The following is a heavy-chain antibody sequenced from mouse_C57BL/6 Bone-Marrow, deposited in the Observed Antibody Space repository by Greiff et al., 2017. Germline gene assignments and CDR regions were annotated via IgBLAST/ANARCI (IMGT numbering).Heavy chain of an antibody. J-gene: IGHJ2*01. Sequence: QVQLQQSGAELVRPGTSVKVSCKASGYAFTNYLIEWVKQRPGQGLEWIGVINPGSGGTNYNEKFKGKATLTADKSSSTAYMQLSSLTSEDSAVYFCAGPNWDALYFDYWGQGTTLTVSS. CDR1: GYAFTNYL. CDR2: INPGSGGT. CDR3: AGPNWDALYFDY. V-gene: IGHV1-54*01. D-gene: IGHD4-1*01.